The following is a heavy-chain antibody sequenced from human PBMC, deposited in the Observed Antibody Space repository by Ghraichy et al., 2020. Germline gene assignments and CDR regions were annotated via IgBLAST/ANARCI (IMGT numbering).Heavy chain of an antibody. CDR2: ISSSGSLI. J-gene: IGHJ4*02. D-gene: IGHD3-22*01. Sequence: GGSLRLSCAASGFSFSDYYMSWIRQAPGKGLEWVSYISSSGSLIHYTDSVKGRFTISRDNAKSSLYLQMNSLRAEDTALYYCARGGSSGYSRFSNWGQGTLVTVSS. V-gene: IGHV3-11*01. CDR1: GFSFSDYY. CDR3: ARGGSSGYSRFSN.